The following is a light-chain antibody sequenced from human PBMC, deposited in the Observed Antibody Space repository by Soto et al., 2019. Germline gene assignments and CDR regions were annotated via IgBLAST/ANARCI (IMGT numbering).Light chain of an antibody. CDR1: SSDVGGYNY. V-gene: IGLV2-11*01. Sequence: QSALTQPRSVSGSPGQSVTISCTGTSSDVGGYNYVSWYQQHPGKAPKVMIYDVSERPSGVPDRFSGSKSGNTASLTISGLQDKDEADYYCCSYAGSPTYVLGTGTKVTVL. CDR3: CSYAGSPTYV. J-gene: IGLJ1*01. CDR2: DVS.